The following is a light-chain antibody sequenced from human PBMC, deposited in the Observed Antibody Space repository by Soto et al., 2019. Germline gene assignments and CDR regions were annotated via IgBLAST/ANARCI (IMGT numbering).Light chain of an antibody. CDR1: QSVLYSSNNNNY. Sequence: DIVMTQSPDSLAVSLGERATIDCKSSQSVLYSSNNNNYLAWYQQKPGQPPKLLIYWASTRESGVPDRFSGSGSGTDFTLTIASLLPEDFATYYCQQSYGTPKTFGQGTKVDI. CDR2: WAS. V-gene: IGKV4-1*01. J-gene: IGKJ1*01. CDR3: QQSYGTPKT.